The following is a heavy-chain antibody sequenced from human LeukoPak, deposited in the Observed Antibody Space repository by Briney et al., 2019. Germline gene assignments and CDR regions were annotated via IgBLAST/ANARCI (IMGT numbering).Heavy chain of an antibody. D-gene: IGHD5-18*01. CDR2: ISSSSSYI. V-gene: IGHV3-21*01. J-gene: IGHJ4*02. Sequence: GGSLRLSCAASGFTFSSYSMNWVRQAPGKGLEWVSSISSSSSYIYYADSVKGRFTISRDNAKNSLYLQMNSLRAEDTAVYYCARDGGYSYGYQGIFDYWGQGTLVTVSS. CDR1: GFTFSSYS. CDR3: ARDGGYSYGYQGIFDY.